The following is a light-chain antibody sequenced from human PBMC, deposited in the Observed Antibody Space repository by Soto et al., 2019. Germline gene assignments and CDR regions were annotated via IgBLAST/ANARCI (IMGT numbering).Light chain of an antibody. CDR1: QSVGPN. J-gene: IGKJ2*01. Sequence: EIVLTQSPGTLSVSLGERATLSCRASQSVGPNLAWYQQRPGQAPRLLIYGASKMATGVPARFSGRGSGTEFTLTITSLQSEDFAVYYCHQYNNRPPYTFGQGTHLEIK. CDR2: GAS. CDR3: HQYNNRPPYT. V-gene: IGKV3-15*01.